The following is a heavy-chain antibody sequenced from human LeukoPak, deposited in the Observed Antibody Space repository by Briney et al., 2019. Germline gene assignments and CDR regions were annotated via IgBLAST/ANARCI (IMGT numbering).Heavy chain of an antibody. CDR3: ARVAAARKGYYFDY. D-gene: IGHD6-6*01. CDR2: IYYSGST. V-gene: IGHV4-31*03. Sequence: SETLSLTCTVSGGSISSSSYYWSWIRQHPGKGLEWIGYIYYSGSTYYNPSLKSRVTISVDTSKNQFSLKLSSVTAADTAVYYCARVAAARKGYYFDYWGQGTLVTVSS. CDR1: GGSISSSSYY. J-gene: IGHJ4*02.